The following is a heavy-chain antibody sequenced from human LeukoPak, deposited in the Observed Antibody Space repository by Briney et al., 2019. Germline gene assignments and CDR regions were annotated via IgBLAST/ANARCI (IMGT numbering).Heavy chain of an antibody. CDR1: GFTFSDYY. V-gene: IGHV3-11*04. CDR2: ISSSGSTI. D-gene: IGHD1-1*01. CDR3: ARDAWKDRYFDY. Sequence: PGGSLRLSCAASGFTFSDYYMSWIRQAPGKGLEWVSYISSSGSTIYYADSVKGRFTLSRDNAKNSLYLQMNSLRAEDTAVYYCARDAWKDRYFDYWGQGTLVTVSS. J-gene: IGHJ4*02.